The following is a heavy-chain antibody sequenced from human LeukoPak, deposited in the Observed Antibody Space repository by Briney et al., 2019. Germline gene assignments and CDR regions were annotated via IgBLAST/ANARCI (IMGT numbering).Heavy chain of an antibody. CDR1: GYTFTSYD. CDR2: MNPNSGNT. CDR3: ARDPRYCSGGSCYYFDY. V-gene: IGHV1-8*02. J-gene: IGHJ4*02. Sequence: ASVKVSCKASGYTFTSYDINWVRQATGQGLEWMGWMNPNSGNTGYAQKFQGRVTMTRDTSISTAYMELSRLRSDDTAVYYCARDPRYCSGGSCYYFDYWGQGTLVTVSS. D-gene: IGHD2-15*01.